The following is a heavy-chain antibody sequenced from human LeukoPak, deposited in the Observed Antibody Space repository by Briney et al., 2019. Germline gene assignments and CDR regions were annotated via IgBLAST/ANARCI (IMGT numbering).Heavy chain of an antibody. D-gene: IGHD2-2*01. CDR3: ARGPLVPAAKRPGNYFDY. CDR2: IYYSGST. CDR1: GGSISSSSYY. J-gene: IGHJ4*02. Sequence: KASETLSLTCTVSGGSISSSSYYWGWIRQPPGKGLEWIGSIYYSGSTYYNPSLKSRVTISVDTSKNQFSLKLSSVTAADTAVYYCARGPLVPAAKRPGNYFDYWGQGTLVTVSS. V-gene: IGHV4-39*07.